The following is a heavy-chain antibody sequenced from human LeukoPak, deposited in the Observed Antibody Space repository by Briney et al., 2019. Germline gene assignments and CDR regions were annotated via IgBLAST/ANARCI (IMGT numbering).Heavy chain of an antibody. Sequence: GGSLRLSCTASGFTFGDYAMSWVRQAPGKGLEWVGFIRSKAYGGTTEYAASVEGRFTISRDDSKSIAYLQMNSLKTEDTAVYYCTRDFKEWAYYYYMDVWGKGTTVTVSS. CDR2: IRSKAYGGTT. CDR3: TRDFKEWAYYYYMDV. J-gene: IGHJ6*03. D-gene: IGHD1-26*01. V-gene: IGHV3-49*04. CDR1: GFTFGDYA.